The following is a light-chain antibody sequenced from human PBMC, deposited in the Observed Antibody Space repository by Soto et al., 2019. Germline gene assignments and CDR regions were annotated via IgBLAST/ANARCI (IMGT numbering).Light chain of an antibody. CDR3: CSYAGRYSYV. V-gene: IGLV2-11*01. CDR2: HVN. Sequence: ALTHPRSVSGSPGQSVTIACTGTSSDVGNFNYVSWHQQHPGKAPKVIIYHVNKRPSGVPDRFSGSKSGNTASLTISGLQAEDEADYYCCSYAGRYSYVFGTGTKLTVL. CDR1: SSDVGNFNY. J-gene: IGLJ1*01.